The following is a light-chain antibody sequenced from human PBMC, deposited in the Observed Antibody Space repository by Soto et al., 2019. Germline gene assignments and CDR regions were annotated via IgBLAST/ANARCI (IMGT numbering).Light chain of an antibody. Sequence: DIQMTQSPSSLSASVGDRVTIACQANQDIGNYLNWYQQKPGKAPRLLIYDASNLEIGVPSRFSGSGSGTDFTFTISHLQPEDLATYYCQQYCTLPPYTFGQGTKVELK. CDR3: QQYCTLPPYT. V-gene: IGKV1-33*01. CDR2: DAS. J-gene: IGKJ2*01. CDR1: QDIGNY.